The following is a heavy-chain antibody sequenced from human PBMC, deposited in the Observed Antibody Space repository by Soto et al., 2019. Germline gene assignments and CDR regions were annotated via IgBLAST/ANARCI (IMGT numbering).Heavy chain of an antibody. CDR3: AHSRITMTFGY. D-gene: IGHD3-22*01. J-gene: IGHJ4*02. V-gene: IGHV2-5*01. CDR2: SYWNDGK. Sequence: GSGPTLVNPTETLTLTCTFSGFSLSRSGVGVGWIRQPSGKALEWLALSYWNDGKRYSPCLKSRLPSTKATSKTQVVLTMTDMDPMDTATYYCAHSRITMTFGYWGQGALVTVS. CDR1: GFSLSRSGVG.